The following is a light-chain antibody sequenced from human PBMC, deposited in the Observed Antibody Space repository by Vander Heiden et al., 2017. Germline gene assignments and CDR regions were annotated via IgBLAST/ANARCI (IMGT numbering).Light chain of an antibody. CDR2: DAS. CDR1: QSVSSY. J-gene: IGKJ4*01. CDR3: QPRSNGPPEVT. V-gene: IGKV3-11*01. Sequence: ETVLTQSPATLSSSPRERATISCRASQSVSSYLAWYQPKPGQAPRLLIYDASNRATGIPARFSGRGSGTDFTLTISSLEPEDFAVYYCQPRSNGPPEVTFGGGTKVEIK.